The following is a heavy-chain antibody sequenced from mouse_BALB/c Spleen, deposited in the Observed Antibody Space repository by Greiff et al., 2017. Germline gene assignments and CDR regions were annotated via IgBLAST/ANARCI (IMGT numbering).Heavy chain of an antibody. Sequence: EVMLVESGGGLVKPGGSLKLSCAASGFTFSSYAMSWVRQSPEKRLEWVAEISSGSSTIYYADTVKGRFTISRDNPKNTLFLQMTSLRSEDTAMYYCARGDYYGSSYGNYFDYWGQGTTLTVSS. V-gene: IGHV5-17*02. CDR2: ISSGSSTI. D-gene: IGHD1-1*01. CDR1: GFTFSSYA. J-gene: IGHJ2*01. CDR3: ARGDYYGSSYGNYFDY.